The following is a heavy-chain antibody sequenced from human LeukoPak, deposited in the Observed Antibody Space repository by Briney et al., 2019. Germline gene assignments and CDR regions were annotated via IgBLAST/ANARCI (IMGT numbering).Heavy chain of an antibody. V-gene: IGHV3-49*04. Sequence: GGSLRLSCTASGFTFGDYAMSWARQAPGKGLEWVSFIRHKAYGGTTEYAASVKGRFTISRDDSKSIAYLQMNSLKTEDTAVYYCSTGFGDEWGQGTLVTVSS. CDR2: IRHKAYGGTT. J-gene: IGHJ4*02. D-gene: IGHD3-10*01. CDR1: GFTFGDYA. CDR3: STGFGDE.